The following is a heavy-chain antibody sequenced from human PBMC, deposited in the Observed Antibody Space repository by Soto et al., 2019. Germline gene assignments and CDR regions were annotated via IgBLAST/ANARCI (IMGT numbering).Heavy chain of an antibody. Sequence: SETPSLTSTVSGSYIRDFYWSWLRPTAGKGLECIGRIYASGNTNYNPSLKSRVTMSVDTSKNQFSLTLNSVTAADTAVYYCARESRSALGTVEHWGRGTLVTVSS. V-gene: IGHV4-4*07. D-gene: IGHD6-13*01. CDR2: IYASGNT. J-gene: IGHJ4*02. CDR3: ARESRSALGTVEH. CDR1: GSYIRDFY.